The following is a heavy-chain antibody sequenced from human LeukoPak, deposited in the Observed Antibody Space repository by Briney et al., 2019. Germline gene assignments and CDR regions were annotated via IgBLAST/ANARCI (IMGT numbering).Heavy chain of an antibody. CDR3: ATVLWGGQSDY. CDR2: IGSRGTTI. D-gene: IGHD2-21*01. CDR1: GFTFSGYE. Sequence: GGSLRLSCAASGFTFSGYEMTWVRQAPGKGLEWVSYIGSRGTTIYYADSVEGRFTISRDNAKSSLYLQMNSLRGEDTAVYYCATVLWGGQSDYWGQGTLVTVSS. V-gene: IGHV3-48*03. J-gene: IGHJ4*02.